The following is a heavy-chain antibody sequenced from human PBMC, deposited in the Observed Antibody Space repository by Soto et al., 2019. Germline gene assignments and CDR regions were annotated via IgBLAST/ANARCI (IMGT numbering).Heavy chain of an antibody. D-gene: IGHD5-12*01. CDR1: GYTSTGYY. CDR3: ARGGMATITAPVDY. J-gene: IGHJ4*02. CDR2: INPNSGGT. V-gene: IGHV1-2*02. Sequence: ASVKVSCKASGYTSTGYYMHWVRQAPGQGLEWMGWINPNSGGTNYAQKFQGRVTMTRDTSISTAYMELSRLRSDDTAVYYCARGGMATITAPVDYWGQGTLVTVSS.